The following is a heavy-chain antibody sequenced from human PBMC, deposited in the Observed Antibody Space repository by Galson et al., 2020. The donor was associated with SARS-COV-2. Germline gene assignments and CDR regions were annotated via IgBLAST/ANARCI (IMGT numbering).Heavy chain of an antibody. CDR2: TYYRSKWYN. J-gene: IGHJ6*02. Sequence: SQTLSLTCAISGDSVSSNSAAWNWIRQSPSRGLEWLGRTYYRSKWYNDYAVSVKSRITINPDTSKNQFSLQLNSVTPEDTAVYYCARAGYGGNSRGYYYGMDVWGQGTTVTVSS. V-gene: IGHV6-1*01. CDR1: GDSVSSNSAA. CDR3: ARAGYGGNSRGYYYGMDV. D-gene: IGHD4-17*01.